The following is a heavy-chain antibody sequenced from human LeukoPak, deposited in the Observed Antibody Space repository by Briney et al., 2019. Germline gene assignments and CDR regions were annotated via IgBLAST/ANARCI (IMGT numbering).Heavy chain of an antibody. J-gene: IGHJ4*02. CDR2: ISYDGSNK. Sequence: PGRSLRLSCAASGFTFSSYGMHWVRQAPGKGLEWVAVISYDGSNKYYADSVKGRFSISRDNSKNTLDLQMNSLRAEDTAVYYCAKGSTMRMIVVITEYYFDYWGRGTLVTVSS. D-gene: IGHD3-22*01. CDR1: GFTFSSYG. V-gene: IGHV3-30*18. CDR3: AKGSTMRMIVVITEYYFDY.